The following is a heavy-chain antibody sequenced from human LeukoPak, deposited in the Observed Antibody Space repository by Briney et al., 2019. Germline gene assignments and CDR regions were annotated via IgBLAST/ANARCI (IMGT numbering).Heavy chain of an antibody. Sequence: GGSLRLSCAASGFTFSSYAMSWVRQAPGKGLEWVSAISGSGGSTYYADSVKGRFTISRDNSKNTLYLQMNSLRAEDTAVYYCAKDDIVVVVAATRGDYWGQGTLVTVSS. D-gene: IGHD2-15*01. CDR2: ISGSGGST. CDR1: GFTFSSYA. J-gene: IGHJ4*02. V-gene: IGHV3-23*01. CDR3: AKDDIVVVVAATRGDY.